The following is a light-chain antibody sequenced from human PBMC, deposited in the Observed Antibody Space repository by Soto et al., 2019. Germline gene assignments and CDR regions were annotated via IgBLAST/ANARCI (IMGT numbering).Light chain of an antibody. V-gene: IGKV3-15*01. CDR3: QQYNNWPLT. Sequence: EIVMTQSPATLSVSPGERATLSCRASQSVSSNLAWYQQKPGQAPRLLIYGASTRATGIPARFSGSVSGTELTLTISSLQSEDFAVYYCQQYNNWPLTFGQGNNVEIK. CDR1: QSVSSN. J-gene: IGKJ1*01. CDR2: GAS.